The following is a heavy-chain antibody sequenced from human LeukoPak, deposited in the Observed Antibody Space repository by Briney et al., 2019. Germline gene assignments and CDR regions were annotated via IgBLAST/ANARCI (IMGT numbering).Heavy chain of an antibody. V-gene: IGHV1-69*05. CDR3: ARALVPATEEYYFDY. CDR2: IIPIFGTA. J-gene: IGHJ4*02. CDR1: GGTFSSYA. Sequence: SVKVSCKASGGTFSSYAISWVRQAPGQGLEWMGGIIPIFGTANHAQKFQGRVTITTDESTSTAYMELSSLRSEDTAVYYCARALVPATEEYYFDYWGQGTLVTVSS. D-gene: IGHD2-15*01.